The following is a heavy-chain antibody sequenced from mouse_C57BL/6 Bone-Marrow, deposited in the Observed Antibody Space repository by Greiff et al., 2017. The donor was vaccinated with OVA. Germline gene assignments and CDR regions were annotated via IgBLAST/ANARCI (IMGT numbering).Heavy chain of an antibody. CDR1: GYTFTDYY. Sequence: QVQLQQSGAELVRPGASVKLSCKASGYTFTDYYISWVKQRPGQGLEWIARIYPGSGNIYYNEKFKGKATLTADKSSSTASMQLSSRTAYDSAVYFCARSERLRDYFDYWGQGTTLTVSS. CDR2: IYPGSGNI. CDR3: ARSERLRDYFDY. V-gene: IGHV1-76*01. J-gene: IGHJ2*01. D-gene: IGHD2-2*01.